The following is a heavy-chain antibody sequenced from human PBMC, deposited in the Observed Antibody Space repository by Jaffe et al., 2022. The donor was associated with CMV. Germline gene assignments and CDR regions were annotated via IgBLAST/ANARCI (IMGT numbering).Heavy chain of an antibody. CDR2: INPSGGST. V-gene: IGHV1-46*01. D-gene: IGHD2-15*01. CDR1: GYTFTSYY. CDR3: ARDMDPLVVVVAATPDYYYYGMDV. J-gene: IGHJ6*02. Sequence: QVQLVQSGAEVKKPGASVKVSCKASGYTFTSYYMHWVRQAPGQGLEWMGIINPSGGSTSYAQKFQGRVTMTRDTSTSTVYMELSSLRSEDTAVYYCARDMDPLVVVVAATPDYYYYGMDVWGQGTTVTVSS.